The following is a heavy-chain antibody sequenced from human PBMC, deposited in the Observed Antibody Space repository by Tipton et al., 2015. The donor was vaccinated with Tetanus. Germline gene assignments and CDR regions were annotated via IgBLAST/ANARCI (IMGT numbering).Heavy chain of an antibody. CDR1: GDAITSYY. D-gene: IGHD5-24*01. J-gene: IGHJ4*02. CDR2: IYYRGST. V-gene: IGHV4-59*01. CDR3: ARGDGSTLHY. Sequence: LRLSCSVSGDAITSYYWSWIRQTPGKGLEWIGYIYYRGSTNYYPSLKSRVTMSVDTSKNQFSLNLSSVTAADTAVYYCARGDGSTLHYWGQGTLVTVSS.